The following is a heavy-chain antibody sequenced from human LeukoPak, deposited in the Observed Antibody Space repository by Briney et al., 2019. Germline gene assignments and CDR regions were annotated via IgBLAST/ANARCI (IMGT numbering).Heavy chain of an antibody. V-gene: IGHV3-23*01. CDR3: AKCSGWFVRGKDYHYYYMDV. CDR2: ISGSGDYT. D-gene: IGHD6-19*01. J-gene: IGHJ6*03. Sequence: GGSLRLSCAASGFTFSSHGMSWVRQAPGKGLEWVSTISGSGDYTYYADSVKGRFTISRDNSKNTLYLQMNSLRAEDTAVYYCAKCSGWFVRGKDYHYYYMDVWGKGATVTVSS. CDR1: GFTFSSHG.